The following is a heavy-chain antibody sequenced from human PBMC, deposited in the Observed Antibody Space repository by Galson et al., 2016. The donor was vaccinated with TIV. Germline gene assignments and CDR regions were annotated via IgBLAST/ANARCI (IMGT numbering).Heavy chain of an antibody. D-gene: IGHD6-13*01. CDR1: GFTFSTSA. CDR2: IWFDGFNK. CDR3: AKDGASGTWYYSDH. Sequence: SLRLSCAASGFTFSTSAFHWVRQAPGKGLEWVAVIWFDGFNKFYSDSVQGRFTISRDTSKNTVYLQMNSLRADDTAMYYCAKDGASGTWYYSDHWGQGTLVTVSS. V-gene: IGHV3-30*18. J-gene: IGHJ4*02.